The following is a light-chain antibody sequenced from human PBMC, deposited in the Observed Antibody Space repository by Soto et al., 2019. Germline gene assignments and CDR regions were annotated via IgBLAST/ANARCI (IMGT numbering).Light chain of an antibody. V-gene: IGLV2-11*01. CDR3: CSYAGTYAVV. Sequence: QSAPTQPRSVSGSPGQSVTVSCTGTSSDVGGYNFVSWFQQHPGKAPKLIIYDVTERPSGVPDRFSGSKSGNTASLTISGLQAEDEADYYCCSYAGTYAVVFGGGTKVTVL. CDR1: SSDVGGYNF. CDR2: DVT. J-gene: IGLJ2*01.